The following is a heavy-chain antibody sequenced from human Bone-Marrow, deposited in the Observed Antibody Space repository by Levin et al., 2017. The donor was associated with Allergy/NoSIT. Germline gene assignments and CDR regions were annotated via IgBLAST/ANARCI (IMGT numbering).Heavy chain of an antibody. CDR3: ARWYLSGSGYEYYGMDV. Sequence: GGSLRLSCSASGFTFRSYAMHWVRQAPGKGLEWVAFISYDGSSKKYADSVKGRFTISRDNSKNTQSLQMNSLRVADSAVYYCARWYLSGSGYEYYGMDVWGQGTTVIVAS. CDR1: GFTFRSYA. V-gene: IGHV3-30*04. D-gene: IGHD5-12*01. CDR2: ISYDGSSK. J-gene: IGHJ6*02.